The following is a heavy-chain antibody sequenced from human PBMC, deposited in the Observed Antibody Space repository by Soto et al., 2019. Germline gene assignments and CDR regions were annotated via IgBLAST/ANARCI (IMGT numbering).Heavy chain of an antibody. J-gene: IGHJ4*02. Sequence: QAQLEESGGGVVQPGTSLRLSCSASSFSFSSSGMHWVRQPPGKGLEWVAAIWDHGGNKYYADSVRGRFTISRDNSKNTLFLQMNSLRAEDTALYYCARSSGSYFAAFYDTWGQGTLVSVSS. D-gene: IGHD1-26*01. V-gene: IGHV3-33*01. CDR3: ARSSGSYFAAFYDT. CDR2: IWDHGGNK. CDR1: SFSFSSSG.